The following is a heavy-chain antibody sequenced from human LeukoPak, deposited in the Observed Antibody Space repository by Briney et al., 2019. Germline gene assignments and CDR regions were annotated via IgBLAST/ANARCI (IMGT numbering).Heavy chain of an antibody. J-gene: IGHJ4*02. V-gene: IGHV3-23*01. CDR1: GFTFSSYD. Sequence: GGSLRLSCAASGFTFSSYDMSWVRQAPGKGLEWVSVISVSGGNTYYADSVKGRFTISRDNSKNTLYLQMNSLRAEDTAVYYCAKEMVGARDFDYWGQGTLVTVSS. CDR3: AKEMVGARDFDY. D-gene: IGHD1-26*01. CDR2: ISVSGGNT.